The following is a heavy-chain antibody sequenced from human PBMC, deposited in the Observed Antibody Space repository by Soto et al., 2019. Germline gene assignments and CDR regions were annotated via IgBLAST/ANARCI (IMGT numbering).Heavy chain of an antibody. Sequence: GGSLRLSCAASGFTFSSYSMNWVRQAPGKGLEWVSSISSSSSYIYYADSVKGRFTISRDNAKNSLYLQMNSLRAEDTAVYYCARHFIVGNALDYWGQGTLVTVYS. CDR1: GFTFSSYS. V-gene: IGHV3-21*01. CDR2: ISSSSSYI. CDR3: ARHFIVGNALDY. J-gene: IGHJ4*02. D-gene: IGHD3-16*02.